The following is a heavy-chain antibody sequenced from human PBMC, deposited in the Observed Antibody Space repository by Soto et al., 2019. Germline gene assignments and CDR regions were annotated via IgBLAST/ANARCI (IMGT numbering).Heavy chain of an antibody. Sequence: QVQLQQWGAGLVKPSETLSLSCAVYGQSFSGHSWAWIRQPPGKGLEWIVVINESGSTYYNPSLKSGVTISTETSKNQFALKLSSVSAADTAAYFCARGSGIVALPGELEDVKYDYWGQGTLVNVSS. V-gene: IGHV4-34*01. J-gene: IGHJ4*02. CDR3: ARGSGIVALPGELEDVKYDY. CDR1: GQSFSGHS. CDR2: INESGST. D-gene: IGHD1-1*01.